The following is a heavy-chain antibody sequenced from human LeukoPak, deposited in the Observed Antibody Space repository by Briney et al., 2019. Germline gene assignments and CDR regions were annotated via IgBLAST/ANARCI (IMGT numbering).Heavy chain of an antibody. D-gene: IGHD3-22*01. Sequence: GGSLRLSCAASGFTFSSYAVSWVRQAPGKGLEWVSAISGSGGSTYYADSVKGRFTISRDNSKNTLYLQMNSLRAEDTAVYYCATWDYYDSSSLDYWGQGALVTVYS. CDR2: ISGSGGST. J-gene: IGHJ4*02. CDR3: ATWDYYDSSSLDY. CDR1: GFTFSSYA. V-gene: IGHV3-23*01.